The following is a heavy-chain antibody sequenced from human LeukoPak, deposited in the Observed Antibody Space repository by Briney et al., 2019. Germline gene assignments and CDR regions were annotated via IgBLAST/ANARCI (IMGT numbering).Heavy chain of an antibody. CDR2: ISTYNGNT. V-gene: IGHV1-18*04. D-gene: IGHD3-10*01. CDR1: GYTFTSYG. CDR3: ARVPENALLWFGELGGSLPFDP. J-gene: IGHJ5*02. Sequence: ASVKDSCKASGYTFTSYGISWVRQALGEERQGRGWISTYNGNTNYAQKLQGRVTMTTDTSTSTAYMELRSLRSDDTAVYYCARVPENALLWFGELGGSLPFDPWGQGTLVTVSS.